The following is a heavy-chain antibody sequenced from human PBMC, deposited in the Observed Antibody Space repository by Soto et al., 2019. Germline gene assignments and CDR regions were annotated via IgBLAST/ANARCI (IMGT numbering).Heavy chain of an antibody. D-gene: IGHD3-3*01. CDR1: GFTFSSYA. CDR2: ISGSGGST. Sequence: EVQLLESGGGLVQPGGSLRLSCAASGFTFSSYAMSWVRQAPGKGLEWVSSISGSGGSTYYADSVKGRFTISRDNSKNTLFLQMDSLRAECTAVYYCSKLAHNPYDFWTATYYYYGMDVWGQGTTVTVSS. J-gene: IGHJ6*02. V-gene: IGHV3-23*01. CDR3: SKLAHNPYDFWTATYYYYGMDV.